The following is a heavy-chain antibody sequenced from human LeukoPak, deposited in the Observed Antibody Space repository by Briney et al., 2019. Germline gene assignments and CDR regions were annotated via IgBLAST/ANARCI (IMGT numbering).Heavy chain of an antibody. Sequence: ASVKVSCKASGYRFATYAITWVRQAPGQGLEWMGWINTNTGQPAYAQGFTGRFVFSLDTSVTTAYLQITSLKAEDTAVYYCARWVAAADPWGQGTLVTVSS. CDR3: ARWVAAADP. CDR2: INTNTGQP. CDR1: GYRFATYA. J-gene: IGHJ5*02. D-gene: IGHD6-13*01. V-gene: IGHV7-4-1*02.